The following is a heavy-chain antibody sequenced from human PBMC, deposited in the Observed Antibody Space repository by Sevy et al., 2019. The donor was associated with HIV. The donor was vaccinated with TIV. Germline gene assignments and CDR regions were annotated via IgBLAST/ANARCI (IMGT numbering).Heavy chain of an antibody. CDR2: FDPEDGET. CDR3: ATAREYYQDSSGYLDF. V-gene: IGHV1-24*01. D-gene: IGHD3-22*01. Sequence: ASVKVSCKVSGYTLTGLSMHWVRQAPGKWLEWMGRFDPEDGETIYAQNFQGRVTLTEDTSRDTAYMELSSLRYEDTAVYYCATAREYYQDSSGYLDFWGQGTLVTVSS. CDR1: GYTLTGLS. J-gene: IGHJ4*02.